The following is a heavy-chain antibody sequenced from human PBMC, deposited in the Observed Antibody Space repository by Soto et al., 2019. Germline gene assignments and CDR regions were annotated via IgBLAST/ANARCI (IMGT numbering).Heavy chain of an antibody. D-gene: IGHD4-17*01. CDR2: ISYDGSNK. CDR1: GFTFSSYA. V-gene: IGHV3-30-3*01. CDR3: ARARTTTYFDY. Sequence: QVQLVESGGGVVQPGRSLRLSWAASGFTFSSYAMHWVRHAPGKGLEWVAVISYDGSNKYYADSVKGRFTISRDNSNNTLYLQMYSLRAEDTAVYYCARARTTTYFDYWGQGTLVTVSS. J-gene: IGHJ4*02.